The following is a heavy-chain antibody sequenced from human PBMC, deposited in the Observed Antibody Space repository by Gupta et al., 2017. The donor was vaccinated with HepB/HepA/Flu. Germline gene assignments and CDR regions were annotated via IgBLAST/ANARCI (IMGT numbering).Heavy chain of an antibody. V-gene: IGHV3-43*02. Sequence: EVQLVESGGGVVQPGGSLRLSCAASGFTFDDYAMHWVRQAPGKGLEWVSLISGEGGSKYYADAGKGRFTISRANSKNSLYLQMNSMRTEDTALYYCAKPQGWYGGNPFDYWGQGNLVTVSS. CDR1: GFTFDDYA. CDR2: ISGEGGSK. J-gene: IGHJ4*02. CDR3: AKPQGWYGGNPFDY. D-gene: IGHD4-23*01.